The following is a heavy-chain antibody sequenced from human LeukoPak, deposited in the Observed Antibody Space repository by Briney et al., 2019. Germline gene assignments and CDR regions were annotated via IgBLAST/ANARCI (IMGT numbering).Heavy chain of an antibody. CDR1: GFTFSSYS. Sequence: GGSLRLSCAASGFTFSSYSMNWVRQAPGKGLEWVSYISSSSSTIYYADSVKGRFTISRDNAKNSLYLQMNSLRAEDTAVYYCAWYCRSTSCSRSFDYWGQGTLVTVSS. CDR2: ISSSSSTI. D-gene: IGHD2-2*01. J-gene: IGHJ4*02. V-gene: IGHV3-48*04. CDR3: AWYCRSTSCSRSFDY.